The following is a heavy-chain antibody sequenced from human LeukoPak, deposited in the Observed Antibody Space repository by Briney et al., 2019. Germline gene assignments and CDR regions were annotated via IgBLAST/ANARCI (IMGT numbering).Heavy chain of an antibody. CDR2: IYTSGST. D-gene: IGHD5-18*01. Sequence: SQTLSLTCTVSGGSISSGSYYWSWIRQPAGKGLEWIGRIYTSGSTNYNPSLKSRVTISVDTSKNQFSLKLSFVTAADTAVYYCTREGYSYGYDYWGQGTLVTVSS. CDR3: TREGYSYGYDY. CDR1: GGSISSGSYY. V-gene: IGHV4-61*02. J-gene: IGHJ4*02.